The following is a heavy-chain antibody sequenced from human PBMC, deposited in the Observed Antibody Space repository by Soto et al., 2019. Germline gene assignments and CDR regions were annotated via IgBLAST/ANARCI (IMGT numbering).Heavy chain of an antibody. CDR1: GGSFSGYY. J-gene: IGHJ5*02. CDR2: INHSGST. V-gene: IGHV4-34*01. D-gene: IGHD3-22*01. Sequence: SETLSLTCAVYGGSFSGYYWSWIRQPPGKGLEWIGEINHSGSTNYNPSLKSRVTISVDTSKNQFSLKLSSVTAADTAVYYCARGVKVFSYYYDSSGQKPPGWFDPWGQGTLVTVSS. CDR3: ARGVKVFSYYYDSSGQKPPGWFDP.